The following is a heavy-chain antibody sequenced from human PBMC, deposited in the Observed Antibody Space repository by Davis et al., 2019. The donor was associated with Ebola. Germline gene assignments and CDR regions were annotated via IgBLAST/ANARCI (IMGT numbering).Heavy chain of an antibody. CDR1: GFTFSSYA. Sequence: GESLKISCAASGFTFSSYAMNWVRQAPGRGLEWVSTISTSGGSTYYADSVKGRFTISRDNSKNTLFLQVNNLRAEDTAVYYCAKVRGPGVYGDYDYWGQGTLVTVSS. CDR3: AKVRGPGVYGDYDY. CDR2: ISTSGGST. V-gene: IGHV3-23*01. D-gene: IGHD4-17*01. J-gene: IGHJ4*02.